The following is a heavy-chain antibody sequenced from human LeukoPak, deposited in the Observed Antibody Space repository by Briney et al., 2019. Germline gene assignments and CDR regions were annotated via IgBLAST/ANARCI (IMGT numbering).Heavy chain of an antibody. Sequence: ASVKVSCKASGYTFTSYDINWVRQATGQGLEWMGWMNPNSGNTGYAQKFQGRVTMTRNTSISTAYMELSSLRSEDTAVYYCASALRGCSGGSCYSTALYYFDYWGQGTLATVSS. D-gene: IGHD2-15*01. J-gene: IGHJ4*02. CDR2: MNPNSGNT. CDR3: ASALRGCSGGSCYSTALYYFDY. CDR1: GYTFTSYD. V-gene: IGHV1-8*01.